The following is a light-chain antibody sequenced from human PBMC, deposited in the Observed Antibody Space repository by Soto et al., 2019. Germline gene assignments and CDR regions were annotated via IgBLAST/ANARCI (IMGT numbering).Light chain of an antibody. CDR1: RSDVGGYNY. CDR3: TSPTPGSIYV. Sequence: QSALTQPASVSGSPGQSITISCTGTRSDVGGYNYVSWYQQYPGRVPKLLIYKVSNRPSGISNRFSGSKSGNTASLTISGLQAEDEAYYFCTSPTPGSIYVVGSGTKLAVL. J-gene: IGLJ1*01. CDR2: KVS. V-gene: IGLV2-14*01.